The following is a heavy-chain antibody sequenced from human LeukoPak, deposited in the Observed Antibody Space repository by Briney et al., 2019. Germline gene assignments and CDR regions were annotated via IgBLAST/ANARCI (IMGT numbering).Heavy chain of an antibody. CDR2: IYTSGST. D-gene: IGHD3-22*01. V-gene: IGHV4-4*07. J-gene: IGHJ3*02. Sequence: SSETLSLTCTVSGGSISSYYWSWIRQPAGKGLEWIGRIYTSGSTNYNPSLKSRVTMSVDTSKNQFSLKLSSVTAADTAVYYCARHLVGFYDSSGYSDAFDIWGQGTMVTVSS. CDR1: GGSISSYY. CDR3: ARHLVGFYDSSGYSDAFDI.